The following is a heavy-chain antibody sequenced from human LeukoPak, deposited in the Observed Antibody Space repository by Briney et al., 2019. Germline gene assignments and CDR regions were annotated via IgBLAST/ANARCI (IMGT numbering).Heavy chain of an antibody. V-gene: IGHV3-53*01. CDR3: ARGVEPLAANTLAY. Sequence: GRSLRLSCAASGFTVITNDMTWVRQAPRKGLEWVSVLYSNGNTKYADSVQGRFTISRDNSKNTLYLEMNSMSPDDTAVYYCARGVEPLAANTLAYWGQGTLGTVSS. D-gene: IGHD1-14*01. CDR2: LYSNGNT. J-gene: IGHJ4*02. CDR1: GFTVITND.